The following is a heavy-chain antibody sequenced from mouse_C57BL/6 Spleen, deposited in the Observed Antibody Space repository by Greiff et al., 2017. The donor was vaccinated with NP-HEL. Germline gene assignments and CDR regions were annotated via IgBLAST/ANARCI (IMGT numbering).Heavy chain of an antibody. CDR1: GYTFTSYW. D-gene: IGHD2-2*01. CDR2: IDPSDSET. Sequence: VQLQQPGAELVRPGSSVKLSCKASGYTFTSYWMHWVKQRPIQGLEWIGNIDPSDSETHYNQKFKDKATLTVDKSSSTAYMQLSSLTSEDSAVYYCARAYGYDAWFAYWGQGTLVTVSA. V-gene: IGHV1-52*01. J-gene: IGHJ3*01. CDR3: ARAYGYDAWFAY.